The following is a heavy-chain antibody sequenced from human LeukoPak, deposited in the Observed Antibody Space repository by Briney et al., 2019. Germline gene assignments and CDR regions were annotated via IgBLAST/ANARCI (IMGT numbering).Heavy chain of an antibody. CDR1: GGSVSSAGYY. V-gene: IGHV4-61*08. CDR2: IHYSGST. Sequence: PSETLSLTCTVSGGSVSSAGYYWSGIRQPPGKGLEFIGYIHYSGSTNYNPSLKSRVTISVDTSKNQFSLKLSSVTAADTAVYYCARGSTLYYDILTGYYTPGPFDIWGQGTMFTVSS. J-gene: IGHJ3*02. CDR3: ARGSTLYYDILTGYYTPGPFDI. D-gene: IGHD3-9*01.